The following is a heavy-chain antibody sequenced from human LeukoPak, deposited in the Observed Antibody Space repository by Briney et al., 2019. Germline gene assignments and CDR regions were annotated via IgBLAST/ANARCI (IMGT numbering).Heavy chain of an antibody. CDR2: ISGSGGST. Sequence: GGSLRLSCAASGFTFSSYAMSWVRQAPGKGLEWVSAISGSGGSTYYADSVKGRFTISRDNSKNTLYLQMNSLRAEDTAVYYCAKDYYDSSGYHSPFDYWGQGTLVTVSS. D-gene: IGHD3-22*01. CDR1: GFTFSSYA. J-gene: IGHJ4*02. V-gene: IGHV3-23*01. CDR3: AKDYYDSSGYHSPFDY.